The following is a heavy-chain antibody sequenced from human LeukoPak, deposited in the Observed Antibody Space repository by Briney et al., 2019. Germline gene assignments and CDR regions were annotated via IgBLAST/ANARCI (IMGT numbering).Heavy chain of an antibody. CDR2: ISSSSSYI. Sequence: GGSLRLSCAASGFTFSSYSMNWVRQAPGKGLEWVSSISSSSSYIYYADSVKGRFTISRDNAKNSLYLQMSSLRAEDTAVYYCARDLLSSSSGYWGQGTLVTVSS. V-gene: IGHV3-21*01. CDR3: ARDLLSSSSGY. D-gene: IGHD6-6*01. J-gene: IGHJ4*02. CDR1: GFTFSSYS.